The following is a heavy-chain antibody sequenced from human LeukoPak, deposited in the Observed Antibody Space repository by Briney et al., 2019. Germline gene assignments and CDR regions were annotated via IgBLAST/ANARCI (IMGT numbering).Heavy chain of an antibody. D-gene: IGHD4-17*01. Sequence: GGSLRLSCAASGFTVSSNFMSWVRQAPGKGLEWVSVFYSGGSTYYADSVKGRFTISRDNSKNTLYLQMNSLRAEDTAVYYCATALDYGDSRDYWGQGTLVTVSS. CDR2: FYSGGST. CDR1: GFTVSSNF. J-gene: IGHJ4*02. V-gene: IGHV3-66*01. CDR3: ATALDYGDSRDY.